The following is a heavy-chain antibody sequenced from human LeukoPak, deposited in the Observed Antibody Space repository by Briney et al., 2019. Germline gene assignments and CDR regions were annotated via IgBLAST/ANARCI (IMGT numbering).Heavy chain of an antibody. CDR3: AREDYIAAAGAHFDY. D-gene: IGHD6-13*01. Sequence: SETLSLTCTVSGGSISSYYWSWIRQPPGKGLEWIGYIYYSGSTNYNPSLKSRVTISVDTSKNQFSLKLSSVTAADTAVYYCAREDYIAAAGAHFDYWGQGTLVTVSS. V-gene: IGHV4-59*01. J-gene: IGHJ4*02. CDR2: IYYSGST. CDR1: GGSISSYY.